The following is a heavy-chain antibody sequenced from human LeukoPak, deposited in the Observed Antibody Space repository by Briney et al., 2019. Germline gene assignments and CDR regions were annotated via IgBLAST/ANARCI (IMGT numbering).Heavy chain of an antibody. Sequence: SETLSLTCTVSGGSISSYYWSWIRQPPGKGLEWIGYIYYSGSTNYNPSLKSRVTISVDTSKNQFSLKLSSVTAADTAVYYCARDLATIWADAFDIWGQGTMVTVSS. D-gene: IGHD5-24*01. V-gene: IGHV4-59*01. J-gene: IGHJ3*02. CDR3: ARDLATIWADAFDI. CDR2: IYYSGST. CDR1: GGSISSYY.